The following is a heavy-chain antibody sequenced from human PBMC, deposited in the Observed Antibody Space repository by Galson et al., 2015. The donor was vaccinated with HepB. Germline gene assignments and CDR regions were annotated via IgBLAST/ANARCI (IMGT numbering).Heavy chain of an antibody. V-gene: IGHV3-21*01. D-gene: IGHD1-1*01. J-gene: IGHJ3*01. CDR2: TGSGSANI. CDR1: GFPFSTYT. CDR3: ARDVGIRGGLDV. Sequence: SLRLSCAASGFPFSTYTINWVRQAPGRGLEWVSSTGSGSANIYYADSVKGRFTIARDNAKNPLYLQMNSLRVDDTAVYYCARDVGIRGGLDVWGQGTVVSVSS.